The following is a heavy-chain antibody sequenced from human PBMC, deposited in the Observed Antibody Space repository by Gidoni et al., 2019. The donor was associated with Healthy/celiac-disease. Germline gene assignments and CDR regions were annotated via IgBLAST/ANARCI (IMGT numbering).Heavy chain of an antibody. CDR3: ARVGIPYSSSHDGWFDP. CDR2: ISSSSSTI. Sequence: EVQLVESGGGLVQPGGSLRLSCAASGFTFRSYRMNWVRQAPGKGLEWVSYISSSSSTIYYADSVKGRFTNSRDNAKNSLYLQMNSLRAEDTAVYYCARVGIPYSSSHDGWFDPWGQGTLVTVSS. D-gene: IGHD6-6*01. J-gene: IGHJ5*02. CDR1: GFTFRSYR. V-gene: IGHV3-48*01.